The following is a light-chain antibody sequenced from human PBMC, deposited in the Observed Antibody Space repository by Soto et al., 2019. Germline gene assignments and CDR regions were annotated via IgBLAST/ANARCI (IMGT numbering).Light chain of an antibody. CDR2: GAS. J-gene: IGKJ2*01. Sequence: EIVLTQSPGTLSLSPGERATLSCRASQSVSSSYLACYQQKPGQAPRLLIYGASSRATGIPDRFSGSGSGTDFTLTISRLEPEDFAVYYCQQYGSSPPHTFGQGTKLEIK. CDR3: QQYGSSPPHT. CDR1: QSVSSSY. V-gene: IGKV3-20*01.